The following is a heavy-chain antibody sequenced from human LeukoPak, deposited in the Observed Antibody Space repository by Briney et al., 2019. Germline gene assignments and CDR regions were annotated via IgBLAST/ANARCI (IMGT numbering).Heavy chain of an antibody. V-gene: IGHV4-4*07. CDR1: DGSISSYY. CDR2: IYTSGST. J-gene: IGHJ5*02. CDR3: ARIYYSRFDP. Sequence: SETLSLTCTVSDGSISSYYWSWIRQPAGKGLEWIGRIYTSGSTNYNPSLKSRVTMSVDTSKNQFSLKLNSETAADTALYYCARIYYSRFDPWGQGTLVTVSS. D-gene: IGHD3-10*01.